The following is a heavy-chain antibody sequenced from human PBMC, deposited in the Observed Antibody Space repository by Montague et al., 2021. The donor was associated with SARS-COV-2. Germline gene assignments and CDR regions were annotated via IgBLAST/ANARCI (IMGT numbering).Heavy chain of an antibody. V-gene: IGHV4-34*01. D-gene: IGHD5-18*01. CDR1: GGSFSGYY. J-gene: IGHJ4*02. CDR2: INHSGST. Sequence: SETLSLTCAVYGGSFSGYYWSWIRQPPGKGLEWIGEINHSGSTNYNPSLKSRVTISVDTSKKQFSLRLNSVTAADTAVYYCARGGGYSYGAFDYWGQGTLVTVSS. CDR3: ARGGGYSYGAFDY.